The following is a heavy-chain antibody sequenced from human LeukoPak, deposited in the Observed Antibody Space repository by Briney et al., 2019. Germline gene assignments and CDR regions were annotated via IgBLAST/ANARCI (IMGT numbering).Heavy chain of an antibody. CDR3: SKVGQLVFDY. J-gene: IGHJ4*02. V-gene: IGHV1-46*03. CDR2: INPGDGTT. D-gene: IGHD6-6*01. Sequence: ASVKVSCKTSGYTFTNDYMHWVPQAPGQGLEWMGVINPGDGTTKYAQKFQGRVTMTRDTSTSTLYMELSSLRSEDTAMYYCSKVGQLVFDYWGQGTLVTVSS. CDR1: GYTFTNDY.